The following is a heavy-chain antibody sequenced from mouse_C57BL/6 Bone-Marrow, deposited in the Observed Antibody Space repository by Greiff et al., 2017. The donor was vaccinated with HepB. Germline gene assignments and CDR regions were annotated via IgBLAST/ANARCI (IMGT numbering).Heavy chain of an antibody. CDR2: IHPNSGST. V-gene: IGHV1-64*01. CDR3: AMGCNYLALFAY. CDR1: GYTFTSYW. D-gene: IGHD2-1*01. Sequence: QVQLQQPGAELVKPGASVKLSCKASGYTFTSYWMHWVKQRPGQGLEWIGMIHPNSGSTNYNEKFKSKATLTVDKSSSTSYMQLISLTSEDSAVYYCAMGCNYLALFAYWGQGTLVTVSA. J-gene: IGHJ3*01.